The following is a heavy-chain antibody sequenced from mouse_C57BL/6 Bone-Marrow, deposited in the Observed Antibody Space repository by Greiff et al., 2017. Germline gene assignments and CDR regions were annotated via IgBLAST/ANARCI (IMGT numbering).Heavy chain of an antibody. CDR2: IYPSDSET. CDR1: GYTFTSYW. CDR3: ARRMGGNFDY. D-gene: IGHD4-1*01. Sequence: QVQLQQPGAELVRPGSSVKLSCKASGYTFTSYWMDWVKQRPGQGLEWIGNIYPSDSETHYNQKFKDKATFPVDKSSSTAYMQRSSLTSEDSAVYYCARRMGGNFDYWGQGTTLTVSS. V-gene: IGHV1-61*01. J-gene: IGHJ2*01.